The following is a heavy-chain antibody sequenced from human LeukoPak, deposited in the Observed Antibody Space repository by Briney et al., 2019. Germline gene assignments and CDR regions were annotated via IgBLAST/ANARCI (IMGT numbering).Heavy chain of an antibody. J-gene: IGHJ4*02. CDR1: GYTLTELS. CDR2: FDPEDGET. V-gene: IGHV1-24*01. CDR3: ATPTSYSGSYYPHFDY. D-gene: IGHD1-26*01. Sequence: ASVKVSCKVSGYTLTELSMHWVRQAPGKGLEWMGGFDPEDGETIYAQKFQGRVTMTEDTSTDTAYMELSSLRPEDTAVYYCATPTSYSGSYYPHFDYWGQGALVTVSS.